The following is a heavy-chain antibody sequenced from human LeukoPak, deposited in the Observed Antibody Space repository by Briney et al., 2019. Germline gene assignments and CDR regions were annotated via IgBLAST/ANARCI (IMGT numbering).Heavy chain of an antibody. J-gene: IGHJ6*02. Sequence: GGSLRLSCAASGFTFSDYYMSWIHQAPGKGLEWVSYISSSGSTIYYADSVKGRFTISRDNAKNSLYLQMNSLRAEDTAVYYCARDLYCSGGSCFYYYYYYGMDVWGQGTTVTVSS. CDR1: GFTFSDYY. CDR3: ARDLYCSGGSCFYYYYYYGMDV. D-gene: IGHD2-15*01. CDR2: ISSSGSTI. V-gene: IGHV3-11*01.